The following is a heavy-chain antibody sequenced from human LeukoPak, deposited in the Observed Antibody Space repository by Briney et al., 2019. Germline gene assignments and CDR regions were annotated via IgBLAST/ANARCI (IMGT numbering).Heavy chain of an antibody. V-gene: IGHV4-59*01. CDR1: GGSISSYY. J-gene: IGHJ4*02. D-gene: IGHD2-15*01. Sequence: SETLSLTCTVSGGSISSYYWSWIRQPPGKGLEWIGYIYYSGSTNYNPSLKSRVTISVDTSKNQFSLKLSSVTAADTAVYYCARGDSGGSPVGYWGQGTLVTVSS. CDR3: ARGDSGGSPVGY. CDR2: IYYSGST.